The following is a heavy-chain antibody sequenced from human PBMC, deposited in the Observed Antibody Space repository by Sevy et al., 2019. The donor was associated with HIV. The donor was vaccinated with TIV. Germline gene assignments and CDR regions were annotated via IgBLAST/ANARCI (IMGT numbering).Heavy chain of an antibody. Sequence: GGSLRLSCAASGFTFSDSTMHWVRQASGKGLEWVGRIRSKGNSYATAYAASLLGRFTISRDDSKNTAYLQMNSLKTEDRAVYYCINGDLDYWGRGTLVTVSS. D-gene: IGHD4-17*01. CDR1: GFTFSDST. CDR2: IRSKGNSYAT. CDR3: INGDLDY. V-gene: IGHV3-73*01. J-gene: IGHJ4*02.